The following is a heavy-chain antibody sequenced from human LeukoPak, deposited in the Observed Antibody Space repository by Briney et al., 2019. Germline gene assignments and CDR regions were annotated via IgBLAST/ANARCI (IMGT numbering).Heavy chain of an antibody. CDR3: AKDIQLST. CDR1: GFTFSNYA. CDR2: IGASGEST. Sequence: TGGSLRLSCAASGFTFSNYAMTWVRQAPGKGLEWVSLIGASGESTYYADSVKGRFTISRDNSENTLSLQMNSLRVEDTAMYFCAKDIQLSTWGLGTMVTVSS. V-gene: IGHV3-23*01. J-gene: IGHJ3*01. D-gene: IGHD5-24*01.